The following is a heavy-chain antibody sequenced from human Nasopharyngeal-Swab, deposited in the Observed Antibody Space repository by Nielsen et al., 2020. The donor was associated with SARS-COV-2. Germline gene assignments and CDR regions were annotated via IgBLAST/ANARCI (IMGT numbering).Heavy chain of an antibody. CDR1: GGSISSYY. D-gene: IGHD4-17*01. V-gene: IGHV4-59*08. Sequence: SETLSLTCTVSGGSISSYYWTWIRQSPGKGLEWIGYIYYTGSTYYNPSLMSRVTISVDTSRNQFSLKLSSVTAADTAVYYCASLRDYANYYMDVWGKGTTVTVSS. CDR2: IYYTGST. J-gene: IGHJ6*03. CDR3: ASLRDYANYYMDV.